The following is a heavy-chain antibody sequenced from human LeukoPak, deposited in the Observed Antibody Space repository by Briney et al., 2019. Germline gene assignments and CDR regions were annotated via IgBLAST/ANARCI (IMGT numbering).Heavy chain of an antibody. CDR1: GFTFSSYS. CDR3: ARYYDFWSGYSYYFDY. CDR2: ISSSGSTI. Sequence: GGSLRLSCAASGFTFSSYSMNWVRQAPGKGLEWVSYISSSGSTIYYADSVKGRFTISRDNAKNSLYLQMNSLRAEDTAVYYCARYYDFWSGYSYYFDYWGQGTLVTVSS. V-gene: IGHV3-48*04. D-gene: IGHD3-3*01. J-gene: IGHJ4*02.